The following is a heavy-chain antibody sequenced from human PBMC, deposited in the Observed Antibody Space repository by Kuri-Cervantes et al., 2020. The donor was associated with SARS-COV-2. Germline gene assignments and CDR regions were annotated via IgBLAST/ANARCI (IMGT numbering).Heavy chain of an antibody. V-gene: IGHV1-18*01. D-gene: IGHD2-2*01. CDR1: GYTFTSYG. J-gene: IGHJ6*03. Sequence: ASVKVSCKASGYTFTSYGTSWVRQAPGQGLEWMGWISAYNGNTNYAQKLQGRVTMTTDISTSTAYMELRSLRSDDTAVYYCARDWRDIVVVPAAPPLYYMDVWGKGTTVTVSS. CDR3: ARDWRDIVVVPAAPPLYYMDV. CDR2: ISAYNGNT.